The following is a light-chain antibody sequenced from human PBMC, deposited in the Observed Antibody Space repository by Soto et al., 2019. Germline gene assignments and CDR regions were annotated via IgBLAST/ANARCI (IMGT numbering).Light chain of an antibody. CDR3: SSYTSSNTYV. CDR1: SSDVGGYNS. CDR2: NVS. V-gene: IGLV2-14*03. J-gene: IGLJ1*01. Sequence: QSVLTQPASVSGSPGQSIAISCTGTSSDVGGYNSVSWYQQHPGKAPKLMIYNVSNRPSGVSDRFSGSKSGNTASLTISGLQPEDEADYYCSSYTSSNTYVFGTGNKVTVL.